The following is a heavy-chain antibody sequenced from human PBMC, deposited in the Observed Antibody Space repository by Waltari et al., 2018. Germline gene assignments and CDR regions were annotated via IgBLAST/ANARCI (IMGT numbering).Heavy chain of an antibody. Sequence: QVQLVQSGAEVKKPGASVKVSCKASGYTFTSYGISWVRQAPGQGLEWMGWISAYNGNTNDAQKLQGRVTMITETSTSTAYMELRSLRSDDTAVYYWARSQGVVVITTEYFQHWGQGTLVTVSS. J-gene: IGHJ1*01. CDR3: ARSQGVVVITTEYFQH. CDR2: ISAYNGNT. CDR1: GYTFTSYG. V-gene: IGHV1-18*01. D-gene: IGHD3-22*01.